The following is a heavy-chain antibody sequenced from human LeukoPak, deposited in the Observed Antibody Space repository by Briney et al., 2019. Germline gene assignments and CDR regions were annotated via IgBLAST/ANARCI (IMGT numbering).Heavy chain of an antibody. D-gene: IGHD3-10*01. CDR2: ISWNSGSI. J-gene: IGHJ4*02. V-gene: IGHV3-9*01. Sequence: GRSLRLSCAASGFAFDDYAMHWVRQAPGKGLEWVSGISWNSGSIGYADSVKGRFTTSRDNTKNSLFLQMNSLRAEDTAFYYCTKAVALSHYASGNYYNGWGQGTLVTVSS. CDR3: TKAVALSHYASGNYYNG. CDR1: GFAFDDYA.